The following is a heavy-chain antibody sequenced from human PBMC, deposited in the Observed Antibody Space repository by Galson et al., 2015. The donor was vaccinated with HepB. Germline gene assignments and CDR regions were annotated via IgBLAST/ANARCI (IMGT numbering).Heavy chain of an antibody. D-gene: IGHD3-16*01. J-gene: IGHJ4*02. CDR1: GFSFSSYW. CDR2: IKTDGSAK. V-gene: IGHV3-7*01. CDR3: ARDWAPASL. Sequence: LRLSCAASGFSFSSYWMSWVRQAPGKGLECVASIKTDGSAKQYVDSVKGRFTISRDNARSSLFLQMNSLRGEDTAVYYCARDWAPASLWGQGTLVTVSS.